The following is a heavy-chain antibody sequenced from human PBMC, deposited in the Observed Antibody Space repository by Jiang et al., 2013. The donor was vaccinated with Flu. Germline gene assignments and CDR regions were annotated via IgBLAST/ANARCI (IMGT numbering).Heavy chain of an antibody. V-gene: IGHV4-4*02. CDR2: IYYSGST. D-gene: IGHD1-1*01. CDR3: ARDSRVRSRNGEERPFDY. J-gene: IGHJ4*02. CDR1: GGSISSSNW. Sequence: GSGLVKPSGTLSLTCAVSGGSISSSNWWSWVRQPPGKGLEWIGYIYYSGSTNYNPSLKSRVTISVDTSKNQFSLKLSSVTAADTAVYYCARDSRVRSRNGEERPFDYWGQGTLVTVSS.